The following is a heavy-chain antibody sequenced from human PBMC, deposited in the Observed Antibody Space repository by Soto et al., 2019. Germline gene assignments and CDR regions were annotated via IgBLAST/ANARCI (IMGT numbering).Heavy chain of an antibody. J-gene: IGHJ5*02. CDR3: AREQQVRGFEP. CDR1: GYTFTSYD. D-gene: IGHD6-13*01. V-gene: IGHV1-8*01. Sequence: QVQLVQSGAEVKKPGASVKVSCKASGYTFTSYDINWVRQATGQGLEWMGWMNPNSGNTGYAQKFQGRVTMTRNTSISTAYLEPSSLRSDGPAVYYCAREQQVRGFEPWGQGTQVTVSS. CDR2: MNPNSGNT.